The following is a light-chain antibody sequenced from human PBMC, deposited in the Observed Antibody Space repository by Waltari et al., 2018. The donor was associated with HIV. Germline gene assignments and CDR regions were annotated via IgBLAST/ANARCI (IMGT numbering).Light chain of an antibody. CDR3: VSYAGVRDRWV. CDR2: EVT. CDR1: SSDVGGYHH. J-gene: IGLJ3*02. V-gene: IGLV2-8*01. Sequence: SALTQPPSASGSPGQSVTIPCTGTSSDVGGYHHVSWYQPHPGKAPKRLVYEVTKRPPGVPNRFSGSKSGNTASLTVSGLQAEDEADYYCVSYAGVRDRWVFGGGTKLTVL.